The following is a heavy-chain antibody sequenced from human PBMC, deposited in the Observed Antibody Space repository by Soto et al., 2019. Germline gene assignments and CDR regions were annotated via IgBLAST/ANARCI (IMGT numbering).Heavy chain of an antibody. CDR1: GFTFSSYW. J-gene: IGHJ4*02. Sequence: GGSLRLSCAASGFTFSSYWMHWVRQTAGKGLVWVSQINSDGSATRYADSVKGRFTISRDNAKNTVYLQMNSLRAEDTAVYYCATLNSFGSDYWGQGTLVTVSS. D-gene: IGHD5-18*01. CDR2: INSDGSAT. V-gene: IGHV3-74*01. CDR3: ATLNSFGSDY.